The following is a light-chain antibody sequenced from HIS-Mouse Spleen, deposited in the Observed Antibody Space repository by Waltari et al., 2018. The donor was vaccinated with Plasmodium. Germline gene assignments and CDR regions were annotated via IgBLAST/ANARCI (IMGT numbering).Light chain of an antibody. CDR3: QQRSNWPRVLT. J-gene: IGKJ4*01. CDR2: DAS. CDR1: QRVSSY. Sequence: EIVLTQSPATLSLSPGERATLSYRASQRVSSYLAWYQQKPGQAPRLLIYDASNRATGIPARFSGSGSGTDFTLTISSLEPEDFAVYYCQQRSNWPRVLTFGGGTKVEIK. V-gene: IGKV3-11*01.